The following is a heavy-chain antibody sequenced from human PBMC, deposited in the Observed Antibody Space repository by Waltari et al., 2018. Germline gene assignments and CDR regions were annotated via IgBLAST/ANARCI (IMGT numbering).Heavy chain of an antibody. J-gene: IGHJ4*02. CDR1: GFTFSSYA. Sequence: QVQLVESGGGVVQPGRSLRLSCAASGFTFSSYAMHWVRQAPGKGLEWGAVIADVVSNNYYADSVKGRFTISRDNSKNTLYLQMNSLRAEDTAVYYCASQKPPYSSLDYWGQGTLVTVSS. CDR2: IADVVSNN. CDR3: ASQKPPYSSLDY. D-gene: IGHD6-19*01. V-gene: IGHV3-30-3*01.